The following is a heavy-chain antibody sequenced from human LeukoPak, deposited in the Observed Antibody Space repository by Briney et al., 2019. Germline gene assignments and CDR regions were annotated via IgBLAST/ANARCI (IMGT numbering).Heavy chain of an antibody. CDR3: ARGSSGSTYYYIDV. CDR2: ISGSGGST. D-gene: IGHD3-22*01. Sequence: GGSLRLSCAASGFTFSSYAMTWVRQAPGKGLESVSGISGSGGSTYYADSVKGRFTISRDDSKNTLYLQMNSLRAEDTAVYYCARGSSGSTYYYIDVWGKGTTVTVSS. V-gene: IGHV3-23*01. CDR1: GFTFSSYA. J-gene: IGHJ6*03.